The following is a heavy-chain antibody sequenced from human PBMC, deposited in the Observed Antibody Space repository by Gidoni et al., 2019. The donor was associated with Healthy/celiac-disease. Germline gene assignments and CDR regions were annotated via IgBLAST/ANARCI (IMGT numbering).Heavy chain of an antibody. V-gene: IGHV3-9*01. J-gene: IGHJ3*02. Sequence: EVQLVESGGGLLQPGRSLRLSCAASGFTFDDYAMHWVRQAPGKGLEWVSGISWNSGSIGYADSVKGRFTISRDNDKNSLYLQMNSLRAEDTALYYCAKDISVDGLDAFDIWGQGTMVTVSS. CDR1: GFTFDDYA. CDR3: AKDISVDGLDAFDI. CDR2: ISWNSGSI.